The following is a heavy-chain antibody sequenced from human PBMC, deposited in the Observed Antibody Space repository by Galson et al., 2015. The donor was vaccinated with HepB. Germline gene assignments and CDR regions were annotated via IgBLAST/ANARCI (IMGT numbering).Heavy chain of an antibody. CDR2: IYPDDSDT. CDR3: ARHLVLSGENWLDP. CDR1: GYSFSNYW. D-gene: IGHD7-27*01. Sequence: QSGAEVKKPGESLKISCKASGYSFSNYWIGWVRQMPGKGLEWMGIIYPDDSDTKYSPSFQGQVTISVDKSISTAYLQWSSLKASDNAMYYCARHLVLSGENWLDPWGQGTLVTVSS. J-gene: IGHJ5*02. V-gene: IGHV5-51*01.